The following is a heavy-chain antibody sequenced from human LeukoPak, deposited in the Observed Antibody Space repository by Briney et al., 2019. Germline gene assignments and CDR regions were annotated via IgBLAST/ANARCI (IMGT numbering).Heavy chain of an antibody. CDR2: IYSGGST. CDR3: AKSKNYYDSSGYSPLGN. D-gene: IGHD3-22*01. Sequence: GGSLRLSCAASGFTVSSNYMSWVRQAPGKGLEWVSVIYSGGSTYYADSVKGRFTISRDNSKNTLYLQMNSLRAEDTAVYYCAKSKNYYDSSGYSPLGNWGQGTLVTVSS. V-gene: IGHV3-66*01. CDR1: GFTVSSNY. J-gene: IGHJ4*02.